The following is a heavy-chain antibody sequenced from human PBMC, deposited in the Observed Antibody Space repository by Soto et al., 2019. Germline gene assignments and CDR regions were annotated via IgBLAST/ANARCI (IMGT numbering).Heavy chain of an antibody. Sequence: EKQLLDSGGNLVQPGGSLRLSCVASGLTFGAYAMTWIRQAPGKGLEWVSTISGNGDDPFYVDSVRGRFTISRDNSNNIHYLQMNSLRVDDTAVYYCAKGGHFSHFDLWGRGTLVTVSS. D-gene: IGHD3-3*02. CDR1: GLTFGAYA. CDR2: ISGNGDDP. J-gene: IGHJ2*01. CDR3: AKGGHFSHFDL. V-gene: IGHV3-23*01.